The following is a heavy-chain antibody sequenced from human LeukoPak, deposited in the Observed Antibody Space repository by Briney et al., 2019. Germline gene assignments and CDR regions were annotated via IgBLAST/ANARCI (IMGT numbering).Heavy chain of an antibody. D-gene: IGHD3-9*01. Sequence: PSETLSLTCAVSGYTISSGYYWGWIRQPPRKGLEWIGSIYHSGSTYYNPSLKSRVTISVDTSKNQFSLKLSSVTAADTAVYYCARHDSGQGLRYFDWSPREKWFDPWGQGTLVTVSS. CDR1: GYTISSGYY. J-gene: IGHJ5*02. V-gene: IGHV4-38-2*01. CDR3: ARHDSGQGLRYFDWSPREKWFDP. CDR2: IYHSGST.